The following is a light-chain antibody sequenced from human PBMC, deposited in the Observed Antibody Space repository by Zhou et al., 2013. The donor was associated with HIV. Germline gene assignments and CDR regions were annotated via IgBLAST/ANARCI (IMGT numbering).Light chain of an antibody. CDR1: QDIDRW. CDR2: QAS. V-gene: IGKV1-5*01. J-gene: IGKJ1*01. Sequence: IQVTQSPSSLSASVGDTVTITCRASQDIDRWLAWYQQRPGKPPRLLIYQASSLETGVPSRFTGVGSGTDFSLTISNLQPGDVGTYYCQNYRHGTRTFGPGTKVEI. CDR3: QNYRHGTRT.